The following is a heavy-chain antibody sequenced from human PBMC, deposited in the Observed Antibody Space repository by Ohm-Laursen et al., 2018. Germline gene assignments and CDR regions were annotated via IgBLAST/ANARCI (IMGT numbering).Heavy chain of an antibody. CDR3: ARVGYGDYGYDI. V-gene: IGHV3-72*01. D-gene: IGHD4-17*01. Sequence: SLRLSFAATGFTFNDHYMDWVRQAPGKGLEWVGRSRNKAHSYTTEYAASVKGRFTISRDDSKNSLYLQMNSLKTEDTAVYYCARVGYGDYGYDIWGQGTVVTVSS. CDR1: GFTFNDHY. CDR2: SRNKAHSYTT. J-gene: IGHJ3*02.